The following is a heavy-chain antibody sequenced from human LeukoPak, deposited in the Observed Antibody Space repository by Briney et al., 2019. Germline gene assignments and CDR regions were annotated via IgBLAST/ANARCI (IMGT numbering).Heavy chain of an antibody. CDR3: ARDVVPIVVVVAAPAFDY. Sequence: ASVKVSCKASGYTVTSYGISRVRQAPGQGLEWMGWISAYNGNTNYAQKLQGRVTMTTDTSTSTAYMELRSLRSDDTAVYYCARDVVPIVVVVAAPAFDYWGQGTLVTVSS. D-gene: IGHD2-15*01. V-gene: IGHV1-18*01. CDR1: GYTVTSYG. J-gene: IGHJ4*02. CDR2: ISAYNGNT.